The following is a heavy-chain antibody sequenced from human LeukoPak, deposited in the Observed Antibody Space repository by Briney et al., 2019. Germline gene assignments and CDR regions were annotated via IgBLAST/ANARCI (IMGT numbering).Heavy chain of an antibody. CDR1: GFTFSSYS. Sequence: GGSLRLSCAASGFTFSSYSMNWVRQAPGKGLEWVSSISSSSSYIYYADSVKGRFTISRDNAKNSLYLQMNSLRAEDTAVYYCARDQGENSYYYDSSGYCPDYWGQGTLVTVSA. D-gene: IGHD3-22*01. CDR3: ARDQGENSYYYDSSGYCPDY. J-gene: IGHJ4*02. CDR2: ISSSSSYI. V-gene: IGHV3-21*01.